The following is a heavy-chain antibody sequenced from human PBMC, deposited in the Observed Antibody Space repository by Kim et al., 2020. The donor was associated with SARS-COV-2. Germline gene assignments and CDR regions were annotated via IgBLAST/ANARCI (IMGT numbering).Heavy chain of an antibody. D-gene: IGHD6-13*01. CDR1: GYSFTSYW. Sequence: GESLKISCKASGYSFTSYWIGWVRQMPGKGLEWMGIIYPGDSDTRYSPSFQGQVTISVDKSITTAYLQWSSLKVSDTATYYCTRLSAAGAAAGTIGYFHYWGQGTLATVSS. J-gene: IGHJ4*02. CDR3: TRLSAAGAAAGTIGYFHY. CDR2: IYPGDSDT. V-gene: IGHV5-51*01.